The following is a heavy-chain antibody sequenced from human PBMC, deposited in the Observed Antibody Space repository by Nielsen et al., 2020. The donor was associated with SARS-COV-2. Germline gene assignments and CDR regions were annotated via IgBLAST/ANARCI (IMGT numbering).Heavy chain of an antibody. Sequence: GGSLRLSCAASGFTLSNYVMNWVRQSPGKGLEWVSAISASGVSTDYADSVKGRCTISRDNSKNTVWLQMNSLTTEDTGVYYCARDGVIEVSGTTYYYGMDVWGQGTTVTVSS. D-gene: IGHD6-13*01. V-gene: IGHV3-23*01. J-gene: IGHJ6*02. CDR1: GFTLSNYV. CDR2: ISASGVST. CDR3: ARDGVIEVSGTTYYYGMDV.